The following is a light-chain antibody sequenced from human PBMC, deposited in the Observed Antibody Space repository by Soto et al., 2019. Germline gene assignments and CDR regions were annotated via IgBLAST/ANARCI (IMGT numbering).Light chain of an antibody. CDR2: DVS. J-gene: IGLJ3*02. Sequence: QSALTQPRSVSGSPGQSVTISCTGTSSDVGGYNYVSWYQQHPGKAPKLMIYDVSKRPSGVPDRFSGSKSGNTASLTISGLQAEDEADYYCCSYAVHWVFGGGTKVTVL. V-gene: IGLV2-11*01. CDR3: CSYAVHWV. CDR1: SSDVGGYNY.